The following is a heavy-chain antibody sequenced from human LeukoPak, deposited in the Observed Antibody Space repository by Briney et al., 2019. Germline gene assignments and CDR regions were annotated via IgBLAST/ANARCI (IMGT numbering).Heavy chain of an antibody. V-gene: IGHV3-30*18. J-gene: IGHJ4*02. CDR1: GFTFSSYG. CDR3: AKDRYGSGIGYFDY. CDR2: ISYDGSKK. D-gene: IGHD3-10*01. Sequence: GGSLRLSCAASGFTFSSYGMHWVRQAPGKGLEWVAVISYDGSKKYYADSVKGRFTISRDNSKNTLYLQMNSLRAEDTAVYYCAKDRYGSGIGYFDYWGQGTLVTVSS.